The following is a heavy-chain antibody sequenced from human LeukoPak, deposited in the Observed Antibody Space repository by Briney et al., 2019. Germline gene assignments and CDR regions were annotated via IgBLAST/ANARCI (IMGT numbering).Heavy chain of an antibody. D-gene: IGHD1-26*01. Sequence: PSETLPLTCTVSGGSISSYYWSWIRQPPGKGLEWIGHIYYSGSTNYNPSLKSRVTISVDTSKNQFSLKLSSVSAADTAVYYCARGLPGLLYYFDYWGQGTLVTVSS. CDR3: ARGLPGLLYYFDY. V-gene: IGHV4-59*01. J-gene: IGHJ4*02. CDR1: GGSISSYY. CDR2: IYYSGST.